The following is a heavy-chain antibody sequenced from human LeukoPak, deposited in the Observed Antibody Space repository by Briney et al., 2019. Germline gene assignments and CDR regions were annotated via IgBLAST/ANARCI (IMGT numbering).Heavy chain of an antibody. CDR3: ARRQRPNYGMDV. V-gene: IGHV4-34*01. CDR2: INHSGST. D-gene: IGHD1-1*01. Sequence: SETLSLTCAVYGGSFSGYYWSWIRQPPGKGLEWIGEINHSGSTNYNPSLKSRVTISVDTSKNQFSLKLSSVTAADTAVYYCARRQRPNYGMDVWGQGTTGTVSS. CDR1: GGSFSGYY. J-gene: IGHJ6*02.